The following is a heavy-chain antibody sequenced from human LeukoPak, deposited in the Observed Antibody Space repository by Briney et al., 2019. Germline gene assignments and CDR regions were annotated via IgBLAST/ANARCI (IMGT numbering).Heavy chain of an antibody. CDR3: ASSGYSYGSEYY. CDR2: IKQDGSEK. V-gene: IGHV3-7*03. CDR1: GFTFSSYW. J-gene: IGHJ4*02. Sequence: GGSLRLSCAASGFTFSSYWMSWVRQAPGKGLEWVAHIKQDGSEKYYVGSVKGRFTISRDNAKNSLYLQMNSLRAEDTAVYYCASSGYSYGSEYYWGQGTLVTVSS. D-gene: IGHD5-18*01.